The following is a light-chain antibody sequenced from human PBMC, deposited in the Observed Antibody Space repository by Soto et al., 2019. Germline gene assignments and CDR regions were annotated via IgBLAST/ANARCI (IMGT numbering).Light chain of an antibody. CDR2: EVS. V-gene: IGLV2-23*02. CDR3: SSYAPSSIVA. CDR1: DGDVGGDNF. J-gene: IGLJ2*01. Sequence: QSALTQPASVSGSPGQSITISCTGTDGDVGGDNFVAWYQQFPGEAPKLLIFEVSKRPSGVSHRFSGSKSGDTASLTISGLQAGDAAADFCSSYAPSSIVAFGGGTKLTVL.